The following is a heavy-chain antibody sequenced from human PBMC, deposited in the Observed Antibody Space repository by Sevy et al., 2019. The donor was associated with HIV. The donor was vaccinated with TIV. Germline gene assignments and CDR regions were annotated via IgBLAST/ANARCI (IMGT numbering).Heavy chain of an antibody. Sequence: GGSLRLSCAASGFPFSDAWMNWVRQAPGKGLEWVGLIKNENEGGTTDYAAPVKGRFTISKDDSKNTLFLQMSSLKTADKAIYYCTTDRGCDTTWVRAFDLWGQGTMVTVSS. CDR2: IKNENEGGTT. V-gene: IGHV3-15*01. D-gene: IGHD2-21*01. CDR3: TTDRGCDTTWVRAFDL. J-gene: IGHJ3*01. CDR1: GFPFSDAW.